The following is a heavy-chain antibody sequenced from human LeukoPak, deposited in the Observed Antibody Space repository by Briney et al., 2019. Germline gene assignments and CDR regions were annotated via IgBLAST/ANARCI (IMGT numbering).Heavy chain of an antibody. CDR1: GFTFDDYG. D-gene: IGHD3-10*01. J-gene: IGHJ4*02. Sequence: GGSLRLSCAASGFTFDDYGMSWVRQAPGKGLEWVSGINWNGGSTGYADSVKGRFTISRDNSKNTLYLQMNSLRAEDTAVYYCATPNYYGSGSYYNSHLDYWGQGTLVTVSS. V-gene: IGHV3-20*04. CDR2: INWNGGST. CDR3: ATPNYYGSGSYYNSHLDY.